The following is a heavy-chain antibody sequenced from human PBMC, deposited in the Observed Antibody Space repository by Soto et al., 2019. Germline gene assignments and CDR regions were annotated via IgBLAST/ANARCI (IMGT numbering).Heavy chain of an antibody. D-gene: IGHD4-17*01. CDR1: GGSVSSGSYY. Sequence: PSETLSLTCTVSGGSVSSGSYYWSWIRQPPGKGLEWIGYIYYSGSTNYNPSLKSRVTISVDTSKNQFSLKLSSVTAADTAVYYCAREGDYGSVDSWGQGTLVTVSS. CDR3: AREGDYGSVDS. V-gene: IGHV4-61*01. CDR2: IYYSGST. J-gene: IGHJ4*02.